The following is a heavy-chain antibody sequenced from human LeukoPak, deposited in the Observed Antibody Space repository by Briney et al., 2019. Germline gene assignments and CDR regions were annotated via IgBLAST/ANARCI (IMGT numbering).Heavy chain of an antibody. D-gene: IGHD2-2*01. Sequence: ASVKVSCKASGYAFTSYGISWVRQAPGQGLEWMGWISAYNGNTNYAQKLQGRVTMTTDTSTSTAYMELRSLRSDDTAVYYCARHSIYCGSTSCYAPWGQGTLVTVSS. CDR2: ISAYNGNT. V-gene: IGHV1-18*01. J-gene: IGHJ5*02. CDR1: GYAFTSYG. CDR3: ARHSIYCGSTSCYAP.